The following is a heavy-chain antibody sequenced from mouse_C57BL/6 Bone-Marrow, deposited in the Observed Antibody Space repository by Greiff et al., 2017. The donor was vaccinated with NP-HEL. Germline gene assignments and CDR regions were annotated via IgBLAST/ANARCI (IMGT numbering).Heavy chain of an antibody. J-gene: IGHJ4*01. CDR3: ARGCYFYAMDY. CDR1: GYSITSGYY. D-gene: IGHD2-12*01. Sequence: EVQRVESGPGLVKPSQSLSLTCSVTGYSITSGYYWNWIRQFPGNKLEWMGYISYDGSNNYNPSLKNRISITRDTSKNQFFLKLNSVTTEDTATYYCARGCYFYAMDYWGQGTSVTVSS. V-gene: IGHV3-6*01. CDR2: ISYDGSN.